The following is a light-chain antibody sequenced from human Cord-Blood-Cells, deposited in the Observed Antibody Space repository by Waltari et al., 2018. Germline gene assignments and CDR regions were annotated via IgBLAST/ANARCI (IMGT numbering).Light chain of an antibody. V-gene: IGLV2-11*01. J-gene: IGLJ3*02. CDR3: CSYAGSYTWV. Sequence: QSALTQPRSVSRSPGQSVTISCPGTRSDGGGYNYVSWYQQHPGKAPNLMIYDVSKRPSGVPDRFSGSKSGNTASLTISGLQAEDEADYYCCSYAGSYTWVFGGGTKLTVL. CDR1: RSDGGGYNY. CDR2: DVS.